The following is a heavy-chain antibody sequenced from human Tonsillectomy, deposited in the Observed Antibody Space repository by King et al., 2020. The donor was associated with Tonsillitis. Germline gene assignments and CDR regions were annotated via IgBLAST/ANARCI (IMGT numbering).Heavy chain of an antibody. Sequence: VQLVESGAEVKKPGSSVKVSCKASGGTFSSYAISWVRQAPGQGLEWMGRIIPILGIANYAQKFQGRVTITADKSTSTAYMELSSLRSEDTAVYYCARETLPFFGVVIPGGFDYWGQGTLVTVSS. CDR2: IIPILGIA. D-gene: IGHD3-3*01. CDR3: ARETLPFFGVVIPGGFDY. CDR1: GGTFSSYA. J-gene: IGHJ4*02. V-gene: IGHV1-69*09.